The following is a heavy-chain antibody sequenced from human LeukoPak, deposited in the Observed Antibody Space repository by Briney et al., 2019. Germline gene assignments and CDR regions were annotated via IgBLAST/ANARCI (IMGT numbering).Heavy chain of an antibody. CDR1: GYTFTGYY. D-gene: IGHD2-2*01. CDR3: ARGSALFLGDCSSTSCDNWFDP. J-gene: IGHJ5*02. V-gene: IGHV1-2*02. Sequence: ASVKVSCKASGYTFTGYYMHWVRQAPGQGLEWMGWINPNSGGTNYAQKFQGRVTMTRDTSISTAYMELSRLRSDDTAVYYCARGSALFLGDCSSTSCDNWFDPWGQGTPVTVSS. CDR2: INPNSGGT.